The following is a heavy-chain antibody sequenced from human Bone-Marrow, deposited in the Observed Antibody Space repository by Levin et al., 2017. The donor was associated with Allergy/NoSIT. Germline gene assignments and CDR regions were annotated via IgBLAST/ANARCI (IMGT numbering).Heavy chain of an antibody. CDR1: GFTFSSYA. D-gene: IGHD6-13*01. Sequence: QAGGSLRLSCAASGFTFSSYAMSWVRQAPGKGLEWVSAISGSGGSTYYADSVKGRFTISRDNSKNTVYLQMNSLRAEDTAVYYCAKGLRVKAAGRRARYHNDGMDVWGQGTTVTVS. V-gene: IGHV3-23*01. CDR3: AKGLRVKAAGRRARYHNDGMDV. J-gene: IGHJ6*02. CDR2: ISGSGGST.